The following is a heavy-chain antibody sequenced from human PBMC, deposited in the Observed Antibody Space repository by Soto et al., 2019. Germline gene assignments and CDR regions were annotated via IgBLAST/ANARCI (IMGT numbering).Heavy chain of an antibody. Sequence: LRLSCAASGFRFSDYAMNWVRQAPGKGLEWVSSISGSGGSTYYGESVKGRFTISRDNSKNTLYLQMNSLRVEDTAIYYYAKDLRIGVGAPFGIWGQGTMVTVSS. CDR2: ISGSGGST. CDR1: GFRFSDYA. J-gene: IGHJ3*02. CDR3: AKDLRIGVGAPFGI. V-gene: IGHV3-23*01. D-gene: IGHD2-21*01.